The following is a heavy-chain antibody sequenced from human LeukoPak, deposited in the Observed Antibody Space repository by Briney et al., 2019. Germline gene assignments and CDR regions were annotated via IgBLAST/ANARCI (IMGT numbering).Heavy chain of an antibody. Sequence: GGSLRLSCAASGFTFSSYAMSWVRQAPGKGLEWVSAISGSGGSTYYADSVKGRFTISRDNAKNSLYLQMNSLRAEDTAVYYCARAGSGYDYDYWGQGTLVTVSS. V-gene: IGHV3-23*01. D-gene: IGHD5-12*01. J-gene: IGHJ4*02. CDR1: GFTFSSYA. CDR2: ISGSGGST. CDR3: ARAGSGYDYDY.